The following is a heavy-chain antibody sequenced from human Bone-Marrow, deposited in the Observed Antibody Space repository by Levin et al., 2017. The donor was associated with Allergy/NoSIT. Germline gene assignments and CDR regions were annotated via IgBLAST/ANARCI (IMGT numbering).Heavy chain of an antibody. J-gene: IGHJ4*02. CDR2: ISSGSGTI. D-gene: IGHD3-10*01. Sequence: GGSLRLSCPASGFTFSTYAMSWVRQSPGKGLEWVSYISSGSGTIYYADSVKGRFTISRDNAKNSLYLQMNSLRAEDTAVYYCARDRGASESYYTLDYWGQGTLVTVSS. V-gene: IGHV3-48*01. CDR1: GFTFSTYA. CDR3: ARDRGASESYYTLDY.